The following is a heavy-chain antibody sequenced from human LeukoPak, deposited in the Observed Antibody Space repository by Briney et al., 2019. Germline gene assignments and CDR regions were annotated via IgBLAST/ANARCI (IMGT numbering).Heavy chain of an antibody. CDR1: GFTFSNYA. CDR3: VKDRTGTYTLDY. Sequence: GGSLRLSCAATGFTFSNYAIHWGRQAPGEGLERVAFISDDGSRQHYADSVKGRFTISRDNSKNTLNLQMNSLRAEDTAVYYCVKDRTGTYTLDYWGQGTLVTVSS. D-gene: IGHD3-10*01. CDR2: ISDDGSRQ. J-gene: IGHJ4*02. V-gene: IGHV3-30-3*01.